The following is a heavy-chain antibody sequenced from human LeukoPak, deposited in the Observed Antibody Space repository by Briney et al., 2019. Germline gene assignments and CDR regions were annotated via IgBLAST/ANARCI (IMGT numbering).Heavy chain of an antibody. CDR1: GFTFSSYY. Sequence: GGSLRLSCAASGFTFSSYYMSWVRQAPGKGLEWVANIKQDGSKKSYVDSVKGRFTISRDNAKNSLYLQMNSLRAEDTAIYYCTRVGYIDEGIDYWGQGTLVTVSS. CDR2: IKQDGSKK. CDR3: TRVGYIDEGIDY. V-gene: IGHV3-7*04. J-gene: IGHJ4*02. D-gene: IGHD5-24*01.